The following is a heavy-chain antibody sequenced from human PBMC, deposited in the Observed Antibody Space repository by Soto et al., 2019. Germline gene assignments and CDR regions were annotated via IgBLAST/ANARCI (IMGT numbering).Heavy chain of an antibody. CDR2: IYYSGST. J-gene: IGHJ3*02. V-gene: IGHV4-59*01. CDR3: ARDSADGDDAFDI. Sequence: SETLSLTCTVSGGSISSYYWSWIRQPPGKGLEWIGYIYYSGSTNYNPSLKSRVTISVDTSKNQFSLKLSSVTAADTAVYYCARDSADGDDAFDIWGQGTMVTVSS. D-gene: IGHD4-17*01. CDR1: GGSISSYY.